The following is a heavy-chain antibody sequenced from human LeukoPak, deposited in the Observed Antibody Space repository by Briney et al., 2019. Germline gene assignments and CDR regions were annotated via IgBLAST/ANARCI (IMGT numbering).Heavy chain of an antibody. V-gene: IGHV1-2*02. CDR1: GYTFTAYY. CDR2: VSPNSGAT. D-gene: IGHD3-22*01. CDR3: ARDYYDSSGYSGQYNWFDP. Sequence: ASVQVSCKASGYTFTAYYIHWVRQAPGQGLEWMGWVSPNSGATYYTQRFQGRVTMTKDTSINTAYMELNSLRSDDTAVYYCARDYYDSSGYSGQYNWFDPWGQGTLVTVSS. J-gene: IGHJ5*02.